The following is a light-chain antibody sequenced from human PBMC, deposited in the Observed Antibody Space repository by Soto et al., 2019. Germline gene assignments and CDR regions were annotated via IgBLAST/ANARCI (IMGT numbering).Light chain of an antibody. V-gene: IGLV2-11*01. J-gene: IGLJ3*02. CDR1: SSDVGDYNY. CDR3: CSYAGSYTWV. CDR2: AVN. Sequence: QSALTQPRSVSGSPGQSVTISCTGTSSDVGDYNYVSWYQQHPGKAPKLLIYAVNMRPSGAPDRFSGSKSGNTASLTISGLQAEDEADYSSCSYAGSYTWVFGGGTKLTVL.